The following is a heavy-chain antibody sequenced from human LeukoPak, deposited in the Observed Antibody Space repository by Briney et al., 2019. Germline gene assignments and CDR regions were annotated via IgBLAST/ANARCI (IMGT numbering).Heavy chain of an antibody. CDR2: ISGSGGGT. J-gene: IGHJ4*02. Sequence: QPGGSLRLSCAASGFTFSTSAMSWVRQAPGKGLEWVSTISGSGGGTFYADSVKGRFTISRDNSKNTLYLQMNSLRAKDTAVYYCAKDYYDSSGYYYAYLGIFDYWGQGTLVTVSS. CDR3: AKDYYDSSGYYYAYLGIFDY. V-gene: IGHV3-23*01. CDR1: GFTFSTSA. D-gene: IGHD3-22*01.